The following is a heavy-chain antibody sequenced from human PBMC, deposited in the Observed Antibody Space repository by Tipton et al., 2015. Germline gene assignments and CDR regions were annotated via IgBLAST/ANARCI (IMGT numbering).Heavy chain of an antibody. Sequence: QLVQSGAEVKRPGSSLRVSCTASGAIFTNYAVSWVRQAPGQGLEWMGWISAYNGNTNYAQKLQGRVTMTTDTSTSTAYMELRSLRSDDTAVYYCARDASMSVGAQKTFDYWGQGTLVTVSS. CDR1: GAIFTNYA. V-gene: IGHV1-18*01. D-gene: IGHD1-26*01. CDR2: ISAYNGNT. J-gene: IGHJ4*02. CDR3: ARDASMSVGAQKTFDY.